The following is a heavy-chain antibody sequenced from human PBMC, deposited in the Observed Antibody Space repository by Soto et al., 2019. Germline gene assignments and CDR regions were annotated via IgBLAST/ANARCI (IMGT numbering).Heavy chain of an antibody. CDR1: GGSISSGDYY. CDR2: IYYSGST. CDR3: AREEPMYYDRTLPGAYFDY. J-gene: IGHJ4*02. D-gene: IGHD3-22*01. V-gene: IGHV4-30-4*01. Sequence: SETLSLTCTVSGGSISSGDYYWSWIRQPPGKGLEWIGYIYYSGSTYYNPSLKSRVTISVDTSKNQFSLKLSSVTAADTAVYYCAREEPMYYDRTLPGAYFDYWGQGTLVT.